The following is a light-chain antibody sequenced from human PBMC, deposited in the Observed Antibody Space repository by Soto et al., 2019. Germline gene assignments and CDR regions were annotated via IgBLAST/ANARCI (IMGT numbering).Light chain of an antibody. Sequence: ESVLTQSPGTLSLSPGERATISCKASQSVSSSYLAWYQQKLGQAPRLLIYGTSTRATGIPDRFSGSGSGTDFTLTISRLEPEDCAVYYCQRYDSSRYTFGHGTKLELK. J-gene: IGKJ2*01. CDR1: QSVSSSY. V-gene: IGKV3-20*01. CDR3: QRYDSSRYT. CDR2: GTS.